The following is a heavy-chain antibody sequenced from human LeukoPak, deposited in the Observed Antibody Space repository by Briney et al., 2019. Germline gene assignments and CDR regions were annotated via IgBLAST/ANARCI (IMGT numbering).Heavy chain of an antibody. V-gene: IGHV3-23*01. CDR3: AKGRHGDYSYYYYYGMDV. J-gene: IGHJ6*02. D-gene: IGHD4-17*01. CDR1: GFTFSSYA. CDR2: ISGSGGST. Sequence: PGGSLRLSCAASGFTFSSYAMSWVRQAPGKGLEWVSAISGSGGSTYYADSVKGRFTISRDNSKNTLYLQMDSLRAEDTAVYYCAKGRHGDYSYYYYYGMDVWGQGTTVTVSS.